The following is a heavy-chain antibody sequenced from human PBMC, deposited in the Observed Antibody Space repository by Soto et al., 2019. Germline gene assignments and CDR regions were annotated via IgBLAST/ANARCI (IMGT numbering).Heavy chain of an antibody. V-gene: IGHV3-23*01. CDR2: ISGSGGST. Sequence: GGSLRLSCAASGFTFSSYAMSWVRQAPGKGLEWVSAISGSGGSTYYADSVKGRFTISRDNSKNTLYLQMNSLRAEDTAVYYCAKEYRTAVAGLGLYYYYGMDVWGQGTTVTVSS. CDR3: AKEYRTAVAGLGLYYYYGMDV. CDR1: GFTFSSYA. D-gene: IGHD6-19*01. J-gene: IGHJ6*02.